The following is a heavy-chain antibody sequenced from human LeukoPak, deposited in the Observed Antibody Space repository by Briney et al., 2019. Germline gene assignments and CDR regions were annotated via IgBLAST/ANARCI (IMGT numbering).Heavy chain of an antibody. J-gene: IGHJ4*02. Sequence: HPGRSLRLSCAASGFTFSSYAMHWVRQAPGKGLEWVAVISYDGSNKYYADSVKGRFTISRDNSKNTLYLQMNSLRAEDTAVYYCARDSVWGSYRFMYYFDYWGQGTLVTVSS. V-gene: IGHV3-30-3*01. CDR2: ISYDGSNK. CDR1: GFTFSSYA. D-gene: IGHD3-16*02. CDR3: ARDSVWGSYRFMYYFDY.